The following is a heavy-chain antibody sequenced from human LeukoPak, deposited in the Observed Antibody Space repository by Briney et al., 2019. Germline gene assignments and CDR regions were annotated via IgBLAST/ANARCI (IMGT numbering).Heavy chain of an antibody. D-gene: IGHD5-24*01. Sequence: ASVKVSCKASGYTFVNYDINWVRQATGQGREWMGWMNPTSGNTGYAQTLQGRVSMTRDTSISTAYMELSSLTYEDTAVYYCTMTSPAGYNLVGAFDTWGQGTKVTVSS. CDR1: GYTFVNYD. V-gene: IGHV1-8*01. J-gene: IGHJ3*02. CDR3: TMTSPAGYNLVGAFDT. CDR2: MNPTSGNT.